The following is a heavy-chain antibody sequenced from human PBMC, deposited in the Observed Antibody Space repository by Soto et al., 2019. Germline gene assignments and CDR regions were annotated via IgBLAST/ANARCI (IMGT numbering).Heavy chain of an antibody. D-gene: IGHD2-15*01. J-gene: IGHJ4*02. V-gene: IGHV3-49*03. CDR2: IRSKAYGGTT. CDR1: GFTFGDYA. Sequence: PGGSLRLSCTASGFTFGDYAMSWFRQAPGKGLEWVGFIRSKAYGGTTEYAASVKGRFTISRDDSKSIAYLQMNSLKTEDTAVYYCARDKGYCSDTSCPDFDYWGQGTLVTVSS. CDR3: ARDKGYCSDTSCPDFDY.